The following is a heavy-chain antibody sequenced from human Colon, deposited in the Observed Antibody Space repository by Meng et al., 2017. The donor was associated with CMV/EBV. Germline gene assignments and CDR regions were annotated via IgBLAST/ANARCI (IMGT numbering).Heavy chain of an antibody. CDR2: IYSGGST. CDR3: ARGQVQLGY. J-gene: IGHJ4*02. Sequence: GGSLRLSCVASGFTFSRHWMHWVRQAPGKGLEWVSVIYSGGSTYYADSVKGRFTISRDNSKNTLYLQMNSLRAEDTAVYYCARGQVQLGYWGQGTLVTVSS. CDR1: GFTFSRHW. V-gene: IGHV3-53*01. D-gene: IGHD6-6*01.